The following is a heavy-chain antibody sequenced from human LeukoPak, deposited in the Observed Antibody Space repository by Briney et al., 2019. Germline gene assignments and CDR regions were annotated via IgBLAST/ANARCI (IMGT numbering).Heavy chain of an antibody. D-gene: IGHD1-26*01. CDR3: ARKQWVMYYFDS. CDR1: GFTVSSNY. Sequence: PGGSLRLSCAASGFTVSSNYMSWVRQAPGKGLEWIGSFYYDGSTYYNPSLKSRVTISVDTSKSQFSLKLNSVTAADTAVYFCARKQWVMYYFDSWGQGTLVTVSS. J-gene: IGHJ4*02. CDR2: FYYDGST. V-gene: IGHV4-59*05.